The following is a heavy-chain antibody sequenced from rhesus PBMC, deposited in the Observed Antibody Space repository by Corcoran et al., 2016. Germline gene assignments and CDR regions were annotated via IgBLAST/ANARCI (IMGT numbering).Heavy chain of an antibody. J-gene: IGHJ4*01. V-gene: IGHV4-169*01. D-gene: IGHD6-19*01. CDR2: IYGSGSST. Sequence: QLQLQESGPGLVKPSETLSLTCAVSGGSIRGSYWGWIRRAPGKGLEWIGDIYGSGSSTTNNPSLQSRVTLSVDTSKNQLSLKLSSVTAADTAVYYCARHSSSYFDYWGQGVLVTVSS. CDR3: ARHSSSYFDY. CDR1: GGSIRGSY.